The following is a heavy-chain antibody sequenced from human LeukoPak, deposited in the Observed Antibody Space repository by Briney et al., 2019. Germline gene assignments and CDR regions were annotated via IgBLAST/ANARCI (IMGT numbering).Heavy chain of an antibody. CDR2: INHSGTT. V-gene: IGHV4-34*01. CDR1: GGSFSDYH. J-gene: IGHJ4*02. D-gene: IGHD3-22*01. CDR3: ARHARHPFYNDRNGYYRGHLDY. Sequence: SETLSLTCAVYGGSFSDYHWTWIRQPPGKGLEWIGEINHSGTTKNNPSLKSRVSISVDTSKNQFSLKVGSVTAADTAVYYCARHARHPFYNDRNGYYRGHLDYWGQGTVVTVSS.